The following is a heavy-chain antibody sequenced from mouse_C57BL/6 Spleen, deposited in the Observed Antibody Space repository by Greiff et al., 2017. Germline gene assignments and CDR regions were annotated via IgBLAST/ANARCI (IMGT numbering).Heavy chain of an antibody. J-gene: IGHJ1*03. CDR2: ISSGSSTI. V-gene: IGHV5-17*01. CDR3: ARPARSYWYFDV. D-gene: IGHD1-1*01. Sequence: EVNLVESGGGLVKPGGSLKLSCAASGFTFSDYGMHWVRQAPEKGLEWVAYISSGSSTIYYANTVKGRFTISRDNAKNTLFLQMTSLRSEDRAMYYCARPARSYWYFDVWGTGTTVTVSA. CDR1: GFTFSDYG.